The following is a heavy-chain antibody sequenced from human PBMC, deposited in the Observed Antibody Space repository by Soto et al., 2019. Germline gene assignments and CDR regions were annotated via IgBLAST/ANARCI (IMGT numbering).Heavy chain of an antibody. V-gene: IGHV3-23*01. D-gene: IGHD3-10*01. CDR3: ANSEGVRGVFGFDY. CDR2: ISGSGGST. J-gene: IGHJ4*02. Sequence: EVQLLESGGGLVQPGWSLRLSCAASGFTFSSYAMSWVRQAPGKGLEWVSAISGSGGSTYYADSVKGRFTISRDNSKNTLYLQMNSLRAEDTAVYYCANSEGVRGVFGFDYWGQGTLVTVSS. CDR1: GFTFSSYA.